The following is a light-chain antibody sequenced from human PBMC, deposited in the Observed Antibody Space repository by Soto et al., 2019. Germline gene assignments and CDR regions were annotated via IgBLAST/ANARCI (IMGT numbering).Light chain of an antibody. CDR2: GAS. CDR3: QQYNNWPPMA. Sequence: EIVMTQSPATLSVSPGERATLSCRASQSVSRNLAWYQQKPGQAPRLLIYGASTRATGIPARLSGSGSGTEFTLTISSLQSEDFAVYYCQQYNNWPPMAFGQGTQVEIK. CDR1: QSVSRN. J-gene: IGKJ1*01. V-gene: IGKV3-15*01.